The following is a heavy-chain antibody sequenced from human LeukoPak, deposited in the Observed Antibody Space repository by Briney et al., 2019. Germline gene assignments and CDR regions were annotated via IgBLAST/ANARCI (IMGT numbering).Heavy chain of an antibody. J-gene: IGHJ4*02. CDR1: GFTFSSYW. D-gene: IGHD3-3*01. CDR2: INGNGGST. Sequence: GRSLRLSCAVSGFTFSSYWMSWVRQAPGKGLEWVSSINGNGGSTAYADSVKRRFTISRDNAKNSLYLQMNSLRAEDTAVYYCARDRNTDFWSGYYTNYFDYWGQGTLVTVSS. V-gene: IGHV3-20*04. CDR3: ARDRNTDFWSGYYTNYFDY.